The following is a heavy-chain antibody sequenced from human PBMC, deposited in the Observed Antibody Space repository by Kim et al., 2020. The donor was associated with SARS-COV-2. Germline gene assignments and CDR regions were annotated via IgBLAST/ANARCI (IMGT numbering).Heavy chain of an antibody. J-gene: IGHJ1*01. Sequence: ADSVKGRFTISRDNAKNSLYLQMNSLRAEDTALYYCAKGEELGSTTACFHHWGQGTLVTVSS. V-gene: IGHV3-9*01. D-gene: IGHD1-26*01. CDR3: AKGEELGSTTACFHH.